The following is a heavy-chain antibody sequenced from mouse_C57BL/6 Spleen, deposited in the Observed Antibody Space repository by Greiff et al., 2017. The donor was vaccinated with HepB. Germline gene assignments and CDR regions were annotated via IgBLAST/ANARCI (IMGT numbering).Heavy chain of an antibody. CDR2: ISGGGGNT. CDR1: GFTFSSYT. J-gene: IGHJ3*01. D-gene: IGHD2-2*01. V-gene: IGHV5-9*01. CDR3: ARSGYEFAY. Sequence: EVKLVESGGGLVKPGGSLKLSCAASGFTFSSYTMSWVRQTPEKRLEWVATISGGGGNTYYPDSVKGRFTISRDNAKNTLYLQMSSLRSEDTALYYCARSGYEFAYWGQGTLVTVSA.